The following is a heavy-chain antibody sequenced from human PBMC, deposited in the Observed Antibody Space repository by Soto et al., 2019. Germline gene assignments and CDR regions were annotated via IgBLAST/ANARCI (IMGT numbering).Heavy chain of an antibody. Sequence: GASVKVSCKASGYTFTSYYMHWVRQAPGQGLEWMGIINPSGGSTSYAQKFQGRVTMTRDTSTSTVYMELSSLRSEDTAVYYCARVIYEDKYYYDSSGYSSPAPIDYWGQGTLVTVSS. D-gene: IGHD3-22*01. CDR1: GYTFTSYY. CDR2: INPSGGST. V-gene: IGHV1-46*03. J-gene: IGHJ4*02. CDR3: ARVIYEDKYYYDSSGYSSPAPIDY.